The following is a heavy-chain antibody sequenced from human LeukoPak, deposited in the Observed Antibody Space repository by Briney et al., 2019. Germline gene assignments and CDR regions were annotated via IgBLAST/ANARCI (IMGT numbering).Heavy chain of an antibody. CDR2: FYVGGAT. Sequence: GGSLRLSCAVSGFSVTNDYMSWVRQAPGKGLEWVSVFYVGGATYYAASVKGRFTISRDNSKNTLYLQINNLRSGDTAVYYCAKEYGDYRGFDYWGQGTLVTVSS. J-gene: IGHJ4*02. CDR1: GFSVTNDY. CDR3: AKEYGDYRGFDY. D-gene: IGHD4-17*01. V-gene: IGHV3-53*05.